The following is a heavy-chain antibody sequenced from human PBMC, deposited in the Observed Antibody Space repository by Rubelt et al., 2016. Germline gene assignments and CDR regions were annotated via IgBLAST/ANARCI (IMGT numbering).Heavy chain of an antibody. CDR1: GGSFSGYY. CDR3: ARGGRYYGSGSYQRHNWFDP. D-gene: IGHD3-10*01. V-gene: IGHV4-34*01. CDR2: INHSGST. Sequence: QVQLQQWGAGLLKPSETLSLTCAVYGGSFSGYYWSWIRQPPGKGLEWIGEINHSGSTNYNPALKSRVTISVDTCKDQFSRKLSSVTAAETAVYYCARGGRYYGSGSYQRHNWFDPWGQGTLVTVSS. J-gene: IGHJ5*02.